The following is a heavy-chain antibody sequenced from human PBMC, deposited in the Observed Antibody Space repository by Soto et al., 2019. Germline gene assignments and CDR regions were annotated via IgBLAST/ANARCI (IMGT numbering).Heavy chain of an antibody. D-gene: IGHD3-10*01. CDR3: ARGSYYGSGRTNWFDP. Sequence: SETLSLTCTVSGGSISGGDYYWSWIRQPPGKDLEWIGYIYYSGSTYYNPSLKSRGTISVDTSKNQFSLKLSSVTAADTAVYYCARGSYYGSGRTNWFDPWGQGTLVTVSS. CDR2: IYYSGST. V-gene: IGHV4-30-4*01. CDR1: GGSISGGDYY. J-gene: IGHJ5*02.